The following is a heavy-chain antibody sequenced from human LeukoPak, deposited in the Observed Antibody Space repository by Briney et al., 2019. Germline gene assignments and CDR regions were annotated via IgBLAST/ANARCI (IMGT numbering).Heavy chain of an antibody. Sequence: WGSVFYSGGSTYYAHSVKGRFTISRDNSKNTLYLQMNSLRAEDTAVYYCARDGRSGWYPGYWGQGTLVTVSS. CDR3: ARDGRSGWYPGY. J-gene: IGHJ4*02. V-gene: IGHV3-53*01. D-gene: IGHD6-19*01. CDR2: FYSGGST.